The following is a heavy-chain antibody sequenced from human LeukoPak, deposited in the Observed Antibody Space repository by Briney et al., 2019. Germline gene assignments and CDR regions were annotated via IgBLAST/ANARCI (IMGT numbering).Heavy chain of an antibody. Sequence: ASVKVSCKASGYTFTGYSIHWVRQAPGQGLEWMGWISAYNGNTNYAQKLQGRVTMTTDTSTSTAYMELRSLRSDDTAVYYCARDGRYDFWSGYYPFDYWGQGTLVTVSS. CDR3: ARDGRYDFWSGYYPFDY. CDR1: GYTFTGYS. CDR2: ISAYNGNT. D-gene: IGHD3-3*01. V-gene: IGHV1-18*04. J-gene: IGHJ4*02.